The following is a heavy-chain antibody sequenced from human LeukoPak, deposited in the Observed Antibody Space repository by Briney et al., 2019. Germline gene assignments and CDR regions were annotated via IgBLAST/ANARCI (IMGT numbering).Heavy chain of an antibody. J-gene: IGHJ6*02. V-gene: IGHV1-69*10. D-gene: IGHD2-15*01. CDR2: IVPVLGIA. Sequence: SVKVSCKASGGTFRSYAFTWVRQAPGQGLEWMGGIVPVLGIANYAQKFQGRVTITADESTSTAYMELSSLISEDTAVYYCAAPQSRISSYYYVMDVWGQGTTVTVSS. CDR3: AAPQSRISSYYYVMDV. CDR1: GGTFRSYA.